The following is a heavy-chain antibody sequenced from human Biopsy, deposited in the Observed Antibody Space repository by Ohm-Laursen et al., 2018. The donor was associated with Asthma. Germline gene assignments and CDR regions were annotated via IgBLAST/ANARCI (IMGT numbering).Heavy chain of an antibody. D-gene: IGHD4-17*01. V-gene: IGHV1-24*01. CDR2: RDHEEGGT. CDR3: ASDFPKDYVRYNFQF. Sequence: GASVKVSCKISGYSLTDLSMHWVRQAPGQGLEWMGGRDHEEGGTVNERRFQGRVTMTEDTSTDTAYMELSSLSSDDTAVYYCASDFPKDYVRYNFQFWGQGTLVTVSS. CDR1: GYSLTDLS. J-gene: IGHJ4*02.